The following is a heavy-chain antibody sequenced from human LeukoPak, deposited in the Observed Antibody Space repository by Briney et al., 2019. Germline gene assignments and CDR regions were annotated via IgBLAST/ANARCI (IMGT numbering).Heavy chain of an antibody. CDR2: IIPIFGTA. V-gene: IGHV1-69*05. CDR1: GGTFSSYA. J-gene: IGHJ4*02. CDR3: ARDQAAAGFDY. D-gene: IGHD6-13*01. Sequence: ASVKVSCKASGGTFSSYAISWVRQAPGQGLEWMGRIIPIFGTANYAQKFQGRVTITTDESTSTAYMELSSRRSEDTAVYYCARDQAAAGFDYWGQGTLVTVSS.